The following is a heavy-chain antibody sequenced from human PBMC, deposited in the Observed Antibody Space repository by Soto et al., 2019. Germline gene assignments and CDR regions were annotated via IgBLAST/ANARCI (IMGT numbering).Heavy chain of an antibody. CDR2: ISYDGSNK. J-gene: IGHJ6*02. Sequence: GGSLRLSCAASGFTFSSYAMHWVRQAPGKGLEWVAVISYDGSNKYYADSVKGRLTISRDNSKNTRYLQMNSLRAEETAGYYCARGSYGRYYYYGMDVWGQGTTVTVSS. CDR3: ARGSYGRYYYYGMDV. V-gene: IGHV3-30-3*01. CDR1: GFTFSSYA. D-gene: IGHD5-18*01.